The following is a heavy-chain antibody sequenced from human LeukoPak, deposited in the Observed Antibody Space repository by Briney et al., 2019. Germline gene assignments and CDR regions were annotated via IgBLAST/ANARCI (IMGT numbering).Heavy chain of an antibody. Sequence: PSETLSLTCTVSGGSISSYYWSWIRQPPGKGLEWIGYIYYSGSTNYNPSLKSRVTMSVDTSKNQFSLKLSSVTAADTAVYYCASSYQWLGLTNFDYWGQGTLVTVSS. CDR1: GGSISSYY. CDR2: IYYSGST. J-gene: IGHJ4*02. D-gene: IGHD6-19*01. CDR3: ASSYQWLGLTNFDY. V-gene: IGHV4-59*01.